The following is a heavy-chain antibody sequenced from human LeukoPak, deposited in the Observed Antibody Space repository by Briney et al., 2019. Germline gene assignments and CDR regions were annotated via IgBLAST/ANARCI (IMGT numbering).Heavy chain of an antibody. CDR1: GFTMTNAW. V-gene: IGHV3-15*01. CDR3: TTGRVI. CDR2: IKSETDGGTT. Sequence: GGSPRLSCAASGFTMTNAWMTWVRQAPGKGLEWVGLIKSETDGGTTNYAAPVKGRFTISRDDSKNTLYLQMNSLQTEDTAVYYCTTGRVIWGQGTLVTVSS. J-gene: IGHJ4*02.